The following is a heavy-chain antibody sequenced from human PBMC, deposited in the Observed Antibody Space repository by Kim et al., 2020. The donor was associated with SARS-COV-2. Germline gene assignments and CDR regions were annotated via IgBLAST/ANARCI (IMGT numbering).Heavy chain of an antibody. V-gene: IGHV3-33*01. CDR1: GFTFSSYG. D-gene: IGHD6-13*01. J-gene: IGHJ4*02. CDR3: ARVSFSSRAYSSSWYVLGY. Sequence: GGSLRLSCAASGFTFSSYGMHWVRQAPGKGLEWVAVIWSDGSNKYYADSVKGRFTISRDNSKNTLYLQMNSLRAEDTAVYYCARVSFSSRAYSSSWYVLGYWGQGTLVTVSS. CDR2: IWSDGSNK.